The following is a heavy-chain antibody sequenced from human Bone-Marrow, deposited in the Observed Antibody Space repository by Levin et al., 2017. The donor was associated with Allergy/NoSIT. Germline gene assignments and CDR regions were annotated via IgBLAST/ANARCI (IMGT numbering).Heavy chain of an antibody. D-gene: IGHD5-12*01. V-gene: IGHV4-34*01. CDR1: GASFSGYY. CDR3: ARRGYSAYMDV. J-gene: IGHJ6*04. Sequence: PSETLSLSCAVYGASFSGYYWAWIRQPPGKGLEWIGEISHSGSTFYNPSLKSRVTVSVDTSKNQFSLDLRSVTAADTAVYYCARRGYSAYMDVWGKGTTVTVSS. CDR2: ISHSGST.